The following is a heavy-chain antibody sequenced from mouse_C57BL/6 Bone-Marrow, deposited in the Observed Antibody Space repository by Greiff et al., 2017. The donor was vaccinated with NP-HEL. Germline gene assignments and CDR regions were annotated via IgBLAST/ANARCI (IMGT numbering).Heavy chain of an antibody. V-gene: IGHV1-54*01. D-gene: IGHD3-2*02. CDR1: GYAFTNYL. J-gene: IGHJ3*01. Sequence: VKLMESGAELVRPGTSVKVSCKASGYAFTNYLIEWVKQRPGQGLEWIGVINPGSGGTNYNEKFKGKATLTADKSSSTAYMQLSSLTSEDSAVYFCARGDSSAYWGQGTLVTVSA. CDR3: ARGDSSAY. CDR2: INPGSGGT.